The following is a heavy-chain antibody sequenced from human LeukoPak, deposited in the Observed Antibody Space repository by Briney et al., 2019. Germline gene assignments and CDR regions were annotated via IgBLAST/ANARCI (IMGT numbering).Heavy chain of an antibody. Sequence: ASVKVSCKASGYTSTGYYMHWVRQAPGQGLEWMGRINPNSGDTNYTQKFQGRVTMTRDTSISTAYMELTRLRSDDTAVYYCATYYYGSGSSPFDYWGQGTLVTVSS. CDR2: INPNSGDT. J-gene: IGHJ4*02. D-gene: IGHD3-10*01. CDR1: GYTSTGYY. V-gene: IGHV1-2*06. CDR3: ATYYYGSGSSPFDY.